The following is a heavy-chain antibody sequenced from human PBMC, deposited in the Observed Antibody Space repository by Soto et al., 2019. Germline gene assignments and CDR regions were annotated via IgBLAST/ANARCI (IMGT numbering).Heavy chain of an antibody. J-gene: IGHJ4*02. CDR2: INPRGGYT. Sequence: ASVKVSCKASGYTFSNYYRNWVRHAPGQGLEWMGMINPRGGYTTYAEKFEGRVTISRETSTATVYMELTSLRSDDTAVYYCAKTRSAQWLLDYWGQGTLVTVSS. CDR1: GYTFSNYY. V-gene: IGHV1-46*03. D-gene: IGHD6-19*01. CDR3: AKTRSAQWLLDY.